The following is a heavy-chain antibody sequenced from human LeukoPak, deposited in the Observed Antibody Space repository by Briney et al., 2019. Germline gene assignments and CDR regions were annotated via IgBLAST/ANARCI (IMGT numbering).Heavy chain of an antibody. Sequence: SETLSLTCTVSGGCISSGGYYWSWNRQPPGKGLEWIGYIYHSGSTYYNPSLKSRVTISVDRSKNQFSLKLSSVTAADTAVYYCARGQRGYSGYDYYFDYWGQGTLVTVSS. D-gene: IGHD5-12*01. J-gene: IGHJ4*02. CDR2: IYHSGST. CDR1: GGCISSGGYY. CDR3: ARGQRGYSGYDYYFDY. V-gene: IGHV4-30-2*01.